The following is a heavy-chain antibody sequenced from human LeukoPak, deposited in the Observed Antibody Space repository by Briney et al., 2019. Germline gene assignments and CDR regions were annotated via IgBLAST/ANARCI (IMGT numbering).Heavy chain of an antibody. V-gene: IGHV3-23*01. CDR1: GFTFSSYA. D-gene: IGHD3-3*01. CDR3: AKDPYYDFWSGYPPDY. J-gene: IGHJ4*02. CDR2: ISGGGGST. Sequence: GGSLRLSCAASGFTFSSYAMSWVRQAPGKGLECVSGISGGGGSTYYADSVKGRLTISRDNSKNTLYLQMNSLRAEDTAVYYCAKDPYYDFWSGYPPDYWGQGTLVTVSS.